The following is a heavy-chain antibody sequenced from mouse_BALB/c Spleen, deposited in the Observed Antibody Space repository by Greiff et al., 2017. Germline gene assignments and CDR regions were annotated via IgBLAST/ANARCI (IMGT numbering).Heavy chain of an antibody. V-gene: IGHV14-3*02. J-gene: IGHJ1*01. CDR3: ARPSYGYDWYFDV. CDR2: IDPANGNT. D-gene: IGHD2-2*01. Sequence: VQLQQSGAELVKPGASVKLSCTASGFNIKDTYMHWVKQRPEQGLEWIGRIDPANGNTKYDPKFQGKATITADTSSNTAYLQLSSLTSEDTAVYHCARPSYGYDWYFDVWGAGTTVTVSS. CDR1: GFNIKDTY.